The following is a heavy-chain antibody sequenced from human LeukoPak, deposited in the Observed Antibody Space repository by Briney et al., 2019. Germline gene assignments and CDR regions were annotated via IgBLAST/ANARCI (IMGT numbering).Heavy chain of an antibody. CDR2: FNTNTGNP. CDR3: AREVAPGGFDY. D-gene: IGHD4-23*01. CDR1: GGTFSSYA. Sequence: ASVKVSCKASGGTFSSYAISWVRQAPGQGLEWMGWFNTNTGNPTYAQGFTGRFVFSLDISVTTAYLQISSLKAEDTAVYYCAREVAPGGFDYWGQGTLVTVSS. V-gene: IGHV7-4-1*02. J-gene: IGHJ4*02.